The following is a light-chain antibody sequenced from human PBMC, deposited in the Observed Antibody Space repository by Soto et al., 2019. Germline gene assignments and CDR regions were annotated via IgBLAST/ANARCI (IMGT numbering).Light chain of an antibody. CDR1: QSVSSSN. CDR3: RMHGSSPWT. V-gene: IGKV3-20*01. Sequence: DIVLTQSPGTLSLSPVERATLSCRASQSVSSSNLAWYQQKPAQAPRLLIYAASRRAPGIPERFSGSRSGTDFTLTISRLEPEDYAVYYCRMHGSSPWTFGQGTKVDIK. J-gene: IGKJ1*01. CDR2: AAS.